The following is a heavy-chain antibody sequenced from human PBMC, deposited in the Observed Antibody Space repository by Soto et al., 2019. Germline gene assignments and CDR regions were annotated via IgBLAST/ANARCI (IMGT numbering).Heavy chain of an antibody. CDR2: IWYDGSNK. V-gene: IGHV3-33*01. J-gene: IGHJ4*02. CDR3: ERDLTSGYSYGYFAY. Sequence: QVQLVESGGGVVQPGRSLRLSCAASGFTFSSYGMHWVRQAPGKGLEWVAVIWYDGSNKYYADSVKGRFTISRDNSRNTLYLQMNSLRAEDKGVYYCERDLTSGYSYGYFAYWGQGTLVTVSS. D-gene: IGHD5-18*01. CDR1: GFTFSSYG.